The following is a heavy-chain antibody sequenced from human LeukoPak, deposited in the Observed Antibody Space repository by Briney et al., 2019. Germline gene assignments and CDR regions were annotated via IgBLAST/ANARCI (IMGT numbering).Heavy chain of an antibody. CDR2: ISSTSSYI. Sequence: PGGSLRLSCAASGFTFSNYNFYWVRQAPGKGLEWVSSISSTSSYIYYADSMKGRFTISRDNAKNSLYLQMNSLRAEDTAVYYCSRGYSGLLIYALDVWGQGTRVTVSS. D-gene: IGHD1-26*01. V-gene: IGHV3-21*01. J-gene: IGHJ3*01. CDR1: GFTFSNYN. CDR3: SRGYSGLLIYALDV.